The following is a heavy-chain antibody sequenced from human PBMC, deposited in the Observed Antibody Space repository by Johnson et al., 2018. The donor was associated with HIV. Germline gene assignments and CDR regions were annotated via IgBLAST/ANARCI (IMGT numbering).Heavy chain of an antibody. CDR1: GFTVSGYY. CDR2: LFIGGTT. V-gene: IGHV3-66*01. CDR3: ARACRDGYTCDAFDI. J-gene: IGHJ3*02. D-gene: IGHD5-24*01. Sequence: VQLVESGGGLVQPGGSLTLSCAASGFTVSGYYISWVRQAPGKGLAWVSVLFIGGTTSYASSVQGSFPISRDNSKNTLYLKMNSLRAEDTAVYYCARACRDGYTCDAFDIWGQGTMVTVSS.